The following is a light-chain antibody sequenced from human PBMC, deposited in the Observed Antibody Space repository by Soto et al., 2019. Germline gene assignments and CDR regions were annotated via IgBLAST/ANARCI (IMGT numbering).Light chain of an antibody. J-gene: IGLJ2*01. Sequence: QSALTQPASVSGSPGQSITISCTGTISDVGCYNLVSWYQQHPGKAPKLMIFEGNKRPSGVSNRLSGSKSGNTASLTIAGRQDEDEADYYCCSYASSSPDVVFGGGTKLTVL. V-gene: IGLV2-23*01. CDR2: EGN. CDR3: CSYASSSPDVV. CDR1: ISDVGCYNL.